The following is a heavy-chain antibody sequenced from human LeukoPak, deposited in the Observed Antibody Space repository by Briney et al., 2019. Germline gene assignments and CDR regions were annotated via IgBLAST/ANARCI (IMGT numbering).Heavy chain of an antibody. CDR2: ISGSGGST. CDR1: GFTFSSYA. Sequence: PGGSLRLSCAAPGFTFSSYAMSWVRQAPGKGLEWVSAISGSGGSTYYADSVKGRFTISRDNSKNTLYLQMNSLRAEDTAEYYCAKEERYYYDSSGYYYTYWGQGTLVTVSS. D-gene: IGHD3-22*01. J-gene: IGHJ4*02. V-gene: IGHV3-23*01. CDR3: AKEERYYYDSSGYYYTY.